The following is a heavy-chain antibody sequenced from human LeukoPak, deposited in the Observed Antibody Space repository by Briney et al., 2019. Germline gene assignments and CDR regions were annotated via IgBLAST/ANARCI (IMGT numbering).Heavy chain of an antibody. CDR3: ATTGVRRNNWFDP. CDR1: GFTFSLYG. Sequence: GGSLRLSCAASGFTFSLYGMNWVRQAPGKGQEWVSYISEDTSIIHYADSVKGRFTISRDNAKNSLYLQMSSLRVVDTAVYYCATTGVRRNNWFDPWGEGTLVTVSS. D-gene: IGHD3-10*01. J-gene: IGHJ5*02. V-gene: IGHV3-48*01. CDR2: ISEDTSII.